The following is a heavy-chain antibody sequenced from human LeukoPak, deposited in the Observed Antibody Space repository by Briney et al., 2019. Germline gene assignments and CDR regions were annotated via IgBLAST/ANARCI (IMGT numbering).Heavy chain of an antibody. J-gene: IGHJ4*02. V-gene: IGHV3-21*01. D-gene: IGHD5-24*01. CDR1: GFTFSSYS. CDR3: ARDEMVEMATTV. Sequence: GGSLRLSCAASGFTFSSYSMNWVRQAPGKGLEWVSSINSSSSYIYHADSVKGRFTISRDNAKNSLYLQMNSLRAEDTAVYYCARDEMVEMATTVWGQGTLVTVSS. CDR2: INSSSSYI.